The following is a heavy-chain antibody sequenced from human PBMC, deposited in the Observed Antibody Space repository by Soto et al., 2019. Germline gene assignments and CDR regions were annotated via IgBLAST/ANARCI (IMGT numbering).Heavy chain of an antibody. CDR1: GFTFSTSA. D-gene: IGHD3-9*01. J-gene: IGHJ6*02. CDR2: SVVGSGNT. Sequence: QMQLVQSGPEVKKPGTSVRVSCKASGFTFSTSAVQWVRQARGQRLEWIGWSVVGSGNTNYAQKFQERVTITTDMSTSTAXXXLSXLRSEDTAVYYCAASYAHSPLYFATPDPHYYDMDVWGQGTTVTVSS. V-gene: IGHV1-58*01. CDR3: AASYAHSPLYFATPDPHYYDMDV.